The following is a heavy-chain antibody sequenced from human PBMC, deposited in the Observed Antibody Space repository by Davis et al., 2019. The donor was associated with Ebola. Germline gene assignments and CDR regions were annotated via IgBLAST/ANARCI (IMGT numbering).Heavy chain of an antibody. Sequence: GGSLRLSCAASGFIFSSYVMSWVRQAPGKGLEWVSSISSSSSYIYYADSVKGRFTISRDNAKNSLYLQMNSLRAEDTAVYYCARERAAAYFDYWGQGTLVTVSS. CDR3: ARERAAAYFDY. V-gene: IGHV3-21*01. J-gene: IGHJ4*02. CDR1: GFIFSSYV. D-gene: IGHD6-13*01. CDR2: ISSSSSYI.